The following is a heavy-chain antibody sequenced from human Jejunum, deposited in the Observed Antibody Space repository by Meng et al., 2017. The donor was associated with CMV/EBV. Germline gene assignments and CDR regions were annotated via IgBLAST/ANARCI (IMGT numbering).Heavy chain of an antibody. D-gene: IGHD4-11*01. CDR2: ISDSGRTI. CDR3: ARIDYSSYYG. CDR1: GFTFSSYE. Sequence: SWAASGFTFSSYEMNWVRQAPGKGLEWVSYISDSGRTIYYADSVKGRFTISRDNAKNSLYLQMNSLRAEDTAVYYCARIDYSSYYGWGQGTLVTVSS. V-gene: IGHV3-48*03. J-gene: IGHJ4*02.